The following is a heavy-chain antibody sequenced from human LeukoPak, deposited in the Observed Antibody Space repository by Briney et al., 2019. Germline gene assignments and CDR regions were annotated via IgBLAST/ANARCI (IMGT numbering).Heavy chain of an antibody. J-gene: IGHJ4*02. CDR3: AKGDYSGSYYYFDY. V-gene: IGHV3-30-3*01. Sequence: PGGSLRLSCAASGFTFSSYAMHWVRQAPGKGLEWVAVISYDGSNKYYADSVKGRFTISRDNSKNTLYLQMNSLRAEDTAVYYCAKGDYSGSYYYFDYWGQGTLVTVSS. CDR2: ISYDGSNK. CDR1: GFTFSSYA. D-gene: IGHD1-26*01.